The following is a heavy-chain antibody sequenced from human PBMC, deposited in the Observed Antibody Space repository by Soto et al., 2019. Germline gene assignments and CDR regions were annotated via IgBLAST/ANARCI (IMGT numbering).Heavy chain of an antibody. CDR2: ISYDGSNK. J-gene: IGHJ5*02. Sequence: QVQLVESGGGVVQPGRSLRLSCAASGFTFSSYGMHWVRQAPGKGLEWVAVISYDGSNKYYADSVKGRFTISRDNSKNTLYLQMNSLRAEDTAVYYCAKAGRYCISTSCLGDDPWGQGTLVTVSS. CDR3: AKAGRYCISTSCLGDDP. V-gene: IGHV3-30*18. CDR1: GFTFSSYG. D-gene: IGHD2-2*01.